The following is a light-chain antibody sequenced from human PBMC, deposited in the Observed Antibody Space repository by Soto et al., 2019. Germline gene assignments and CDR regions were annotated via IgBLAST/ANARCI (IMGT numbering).Light chain of an antibody. V-gene: IGKV1-39*01. CDR3: QQTYTTPFT. Sequence: DIQMTQSPSSLSASVGDRVTITCRASQTISNYLNWYQEKPGRAPKLLIYAASNLQSGVPSRFSGSGSGTEFTLTITNLQPEDFATYYCQQTYTTPFTFGPGTNVDV. CDR2: AAS. CDR1: QTISNY. J-gene: IGKJ3*01.